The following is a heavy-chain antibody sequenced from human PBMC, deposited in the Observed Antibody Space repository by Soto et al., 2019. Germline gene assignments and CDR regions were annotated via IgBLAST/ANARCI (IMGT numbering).Heavy chain of an antibody. J-gene: IGHJ4*02. V-gene: IGHV3-48*01. CDR1: GFTFSSYS. D-gene: IGHD3-10*01. CDR3: AKSGSGSRIDY. CDR2: ISSSSSTI. Sequence: PGGSLRLSCAASGFTFSSYSMNWVRQAPGKGLEWVSYISSSSSTIYYADSVKGRFTISRDNSKNTLYLQMNSLRAEDTAVYYCAKSGSGSRIDYWGQGTLVTV.